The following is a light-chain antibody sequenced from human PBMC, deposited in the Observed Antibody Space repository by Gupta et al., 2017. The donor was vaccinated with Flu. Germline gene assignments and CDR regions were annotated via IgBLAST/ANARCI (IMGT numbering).Light chain of an antibody. CDR3: AAWDDSLNGRV. J-gene: IGLJ3*02. Sequence: QSVLTQPPSASGTPGQRVTIPCSGNSSNIGSNTVNWYQQLPGPAPKLLIYSNNQRPSGVPDRFSGSKSGTSASLAISGLQSEDEADYYCAAWDDSLNGRVFGGGTKLTVL. V-gene: IGLV1-44*01. CDR1: SSNIGSNT. CDR2: SNN.